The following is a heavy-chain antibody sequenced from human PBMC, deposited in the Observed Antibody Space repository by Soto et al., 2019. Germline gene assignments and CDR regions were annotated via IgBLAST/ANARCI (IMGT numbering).Heavy chain of an antibody. J-gene: IGHJ6*02. D-gene: IGHD2-15*01. V-gene: IGHV4-31*03. CDR1: GDSISSDGYH. CDR2: IYHSGNT. Sequence: QVQLQESGPGLVKPSQTLSLTCTVSGDSISSDGYHWSWIRQHPGKGLEWIGYIYHSGNTYYNPSLKSRVTISADTSKNQVSLKVSSVTAADTAVYYCAREAAVEGMDVWGQGTTVTVS. CDR3: AREAAVEGMDV.